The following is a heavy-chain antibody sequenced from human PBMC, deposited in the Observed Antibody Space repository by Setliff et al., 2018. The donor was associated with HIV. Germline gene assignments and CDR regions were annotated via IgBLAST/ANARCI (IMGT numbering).Heavy chain of an antibody. D-gene: IGHD4-17*01. Sequence: PGGSLRPSCAASGFTFSSYAMHWVRQAPGKGLEYVSAISSNGGSTYYADSVKGRFTISRDNSKNTLYLQMSSLRAEDTAVYYCVKARVDGDYYYYYYMDVWGKGTTVTVSS. CDR1: GFTFSSYA. V-gene: IGHV3-64D*09. CDR3: VKARVDGDYYYYYYMDV. CDR2: ISSNGGST. J-gene: IGHJ6*03.